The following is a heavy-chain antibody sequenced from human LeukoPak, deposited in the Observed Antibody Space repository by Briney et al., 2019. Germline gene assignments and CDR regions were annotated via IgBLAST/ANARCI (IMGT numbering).Heavy chain of an antibody. CDR2: ISDSGGST. Sequence: GGSLRLSCAVSGFTFGSYAMSWVRQAPGKGLEWVSGISDSGGSTYYTDSVKGRFTISRDNSKNTLYLQMNSLRAEDTAVYYCAKDVIFDNSNFDYWGQGTLVTVSS. J-gene: IGHJ4*02. D-gene: IGHD4-11*01. V-gene: IGHV3-23*01. CDR3: AKDVIFDNSNFDY. CDR1: GFTFGSYA.